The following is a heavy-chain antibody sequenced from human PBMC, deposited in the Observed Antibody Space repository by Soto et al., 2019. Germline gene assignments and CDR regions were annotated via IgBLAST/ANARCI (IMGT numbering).Heavy chain of an antibody. D-gene: IGHD6-19*01. V-gene: IGHV1-69*13. CDR1: GGTFSSYA. CDR2: IIPIFGTA. CDR3: ARDQPIAVAGTVSAGVFDY. J-gene: IGHJ4*02. Sequence: AASVKVSCKASGGTFSSYAISWVRQAPGQGLEWMGGIIPIFGTANYAQKFQGRVTITADESTSTAYMELSSLRSEDTAVYYCARDQPIAVAGTVSAGVFDYWGQGTLVTVSS.